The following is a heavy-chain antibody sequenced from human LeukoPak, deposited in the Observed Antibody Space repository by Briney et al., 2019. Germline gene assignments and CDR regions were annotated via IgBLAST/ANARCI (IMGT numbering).Heavy chain of an antibody. CDR1: GGSFSDYY. D-gene: IGHD3-22*01. V-gene: IGHV4-34*01. Sequence: PSETLSLTCAVYGGSFSDYYWSCIRQPPGKGLEWIGEISHSGITKYNPSLKSRVTISVDTSKNQFSLKLNSVTAADTAVYYCASFRWAIGFENWGRGTLVTVSS. J-gene: IGHJ4*02. CDR3: ASFRWAIGFEN. CDR2: ISHSGIT.